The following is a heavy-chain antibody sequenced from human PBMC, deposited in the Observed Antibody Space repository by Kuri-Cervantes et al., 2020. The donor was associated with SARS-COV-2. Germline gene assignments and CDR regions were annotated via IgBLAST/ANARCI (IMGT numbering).Heavy chain of an antibody. J-gene: IGHJ4*02. CDR3: AKPGAVRSAFDY. CDR2: IPYDGSNK. CDR1: GFTFSSYA. D-gene: IGHD3-3*01. V-gene: IGHV3-30-3*02. Sequence: GGSLRLSCAASGFTFSSYAMHWVRQAPGKGLEWVAVIPYDGSNKYYADSVKGRFTISRDNSKNTLYLQMNSLRAEDTAVYYCAKPGAVRSAFDYWGQGTLVTVSS.